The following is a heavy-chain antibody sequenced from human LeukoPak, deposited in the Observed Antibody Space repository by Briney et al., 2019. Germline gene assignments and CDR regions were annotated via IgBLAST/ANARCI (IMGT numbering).Heavy chain of an antibody. V-gene: IGHV4-59*08. CDR1: GGSISSYY. Sequence: SSETLSLTCTVSGGSISSYYWSWLRQPPGKGLEWIGYIYYSGSANYNPSLKSRVAISVDTSKNQFSLKLSSVTAADTAVYYCARHSIDYYDSSGYDSGAFDIWGQGTMVTVSS. J-gene: IGHJ3*02. D-gene: IGHD3-22*01. CDR2: IYYSGSA. CDR3: ARHSIDYYDSSGYDSGAFDI.